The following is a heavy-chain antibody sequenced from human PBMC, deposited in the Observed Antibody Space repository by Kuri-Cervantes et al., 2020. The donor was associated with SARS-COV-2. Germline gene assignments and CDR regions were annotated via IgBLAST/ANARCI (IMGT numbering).Heavy chain of an antibody. V-gene: IGHV1-46*01. Sequence: ASVKVSCKASGYTFTSYYMHWVRQAPGQGLEWMGIINPSGGSTSYAQKFQGRVTITADKSTSTAYMELSSLRSEDTAVYYCARDSRYCSGGSCYSVWFDPWGQGTLVTVSS. CDR1: GYTFTSYY. CDR3: ARDSRYCSGGSCYSVWFDP. CDR2: INPSGGST. J-gene: IGHJ5*02. D-gene: IGHD2-15*01.